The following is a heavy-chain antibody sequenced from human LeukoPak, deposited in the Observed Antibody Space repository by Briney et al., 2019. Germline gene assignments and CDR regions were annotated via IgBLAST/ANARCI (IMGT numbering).Heavy chain of an antibody. Sequence: SETLSLTCAVYGGSFSGYYWSWFRQPPGKGLEWIGEINHSGSTNYNPSLKSRVTISVGTSKNQFSLRLSSVTAADTAVYYCARLLGLYSYDSSGHPSYFDYWGQGSLVTVSS. CDR3: ARLLGLYSYDSSGHPSYFDY. V-gene: IGHV4-34*01. D-gene: IGHD3-22*01. CDR2: INHSGST. J-gene: IGHJ4*02. CDR1: GGSFSGYY.